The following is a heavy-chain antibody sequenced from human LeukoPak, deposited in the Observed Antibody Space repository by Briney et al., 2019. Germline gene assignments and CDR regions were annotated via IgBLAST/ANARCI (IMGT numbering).Heavy chain of an antibody. J-gene: IGHJ4*02. Sequence: SETLSLTCAVYGGSFSGYYWSWLRQPPGKGLEWIGEINHSGSTNYNPSLKSRVTISVDTSKNQFSLKLSSVTAADTAVYYCARAPQWLVPDYWGQGTLVTVSS. CDR3: ARAPQWLVPDY. D-gene: IGHD6-19*01. CDR2: INHSGST. V-gene: IGHV4-34*01. CDR1: GGSFSGYY.